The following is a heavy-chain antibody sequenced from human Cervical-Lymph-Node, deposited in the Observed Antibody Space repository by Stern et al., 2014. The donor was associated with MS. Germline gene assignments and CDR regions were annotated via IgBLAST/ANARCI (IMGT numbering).Heavy chain of an antibody. V-gene: IGHV3-53*01. CDR2: IYGADTT. CDR1: GFTGSSNH. CDR3: ASGFWSHDH. J-gene: IGHJ5*02. Sequence: EVQLVESGGGLIQPGGSLRLSFAASGFTGSSNHMSWVRQAPGKGLEWVSVIYGADTTYYADSVKGRFTISRDNSTNTLFFQMNSLGVEDTAIYYCASGFWSHDHWGQGTLVTVSS. D-gene: IGHD3-3*01.